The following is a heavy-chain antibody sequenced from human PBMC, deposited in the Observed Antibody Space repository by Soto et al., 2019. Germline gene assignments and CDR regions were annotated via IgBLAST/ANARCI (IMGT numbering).Heavy chain of an antibody. D-gene: IGHD2-2*01. CDR3: ARGGGSTKVDY. CDR1: GGSITSSGYY. Sequence: QVQLQESGPGLVKPSQTLSLTCTVSGGSITSSGYYWSWIRQHPGEGLEWIGFTSNSRSTSYNPSLKSRVTISVDTSSNQFSLNLKSVTAADTAVYYYARGGGSTKVDYWGQGTLVTVSP. J-gene: IGHJ4*02. CDR2: TSNSRST. V-gene: IGHV4-31*03.